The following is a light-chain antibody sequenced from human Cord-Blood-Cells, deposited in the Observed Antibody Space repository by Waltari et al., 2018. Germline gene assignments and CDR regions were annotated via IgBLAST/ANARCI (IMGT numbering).Light chain of an antibody. V-gene: IGLV2-14*01. Sequence: QSALTQPASVSGSPGQSITISCTGTSSDVGGYNYVSWYQQHPGKAPKLMIYDVSNRPSGVSNLFSGSKSGNTASLTISGLQAEDEADYYGSSYTSSSTLVFGTGTKVTVL. CDR3: SSYTSSSTLV. CDR1: SSDVGGYNY. J-gene: IGLJ1*01. CDR2: DVS.